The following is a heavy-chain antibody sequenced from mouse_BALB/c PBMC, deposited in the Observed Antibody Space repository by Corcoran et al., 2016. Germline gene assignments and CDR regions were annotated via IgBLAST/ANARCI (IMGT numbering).Heavy chain of an antibody. CDR2: IYPGDGST. CDR1: GYTFTSYY. J-gene: IGHJ2*01. Sequence: QVQLQQSGPELVKPGASVKMSCKASGYTFTSYYIHWVKQRPGQGLEWIGWIYPGDGSTKYNEKFKGKTTLTADKSSSTAYMLLSSLTSEDSAIYFCAGSGYVRVYFDYWGQGTTLTVSS. V-gene: IGHV1S56*01. CDR3: AGSGYVRVYFDY. D-gene: IGHD3-1*01.